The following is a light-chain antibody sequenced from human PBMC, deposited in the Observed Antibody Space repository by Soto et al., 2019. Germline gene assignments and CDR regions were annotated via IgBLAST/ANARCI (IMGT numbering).Light chain of an antibody. J-gene: IGLJ1*01. CDR2: EVS. V-gene: IGLV2-8*01. Sequence: QSALTQPPSASGSPGQSVTISCTGTSSDVGGYNYVSWYQQHPGKAPKLMIYEVSKRPSRVPDRFSGSKSGNTASLTVSGLKAEDEADYYCSSYAGSNNFVFGTGTKLTVL. CDR3: SSYAGSNNFV. CDR1: SSDVGGYNY.